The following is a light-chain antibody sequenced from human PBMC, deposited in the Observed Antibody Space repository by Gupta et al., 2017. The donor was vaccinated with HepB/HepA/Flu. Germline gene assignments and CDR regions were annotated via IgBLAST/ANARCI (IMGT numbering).Light chain of an antibody. CDR3: HQYNSYSLT. J-gene: IGKJ4*01. V-gene: IGKV1-5*03. Sequence: DIQMTQSPSTLSASVGDRVTITCRASQSISDWLAWYQQKPGKAPKLLIYKASSLESGVPLRFSGSGSGTEFTLTISSLQPDDFATYYCHQYNSYSLTFGGGTKVDIK. CDR2: KAS. CDR1: QSISDW.